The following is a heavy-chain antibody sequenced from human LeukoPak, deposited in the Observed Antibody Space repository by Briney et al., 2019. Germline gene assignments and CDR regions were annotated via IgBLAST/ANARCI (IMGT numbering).Heavy chain of an antibody. CDR3: AYCLYFGWLRAVDV. D-gene: IGHD3-9*01. Sequence: SGPTHLNPTPTLTPTFTFSGFSPSTNGGGVGWIRQPQGKALEWIALIYWYEDKRYSRSLTSRRTITKDTSKIQVVLMMADMDPVDSSTYYCAYCLYFGWLRAVDVWCQGKIMTVAS. V-gene: IGHV2-5*01. CDR1: GFSPSTNGGG. J-gene: IGHJ3*01. CDR2: IYWYEDK.